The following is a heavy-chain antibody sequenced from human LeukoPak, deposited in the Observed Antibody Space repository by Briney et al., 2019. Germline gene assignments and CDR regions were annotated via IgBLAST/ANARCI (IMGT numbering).Heavy chain of an antibody. J-gene: IGHJ4*02. V-gene: IGHV3-7*01. CDR3: ATTFPYCGDGTCKL. CDR1: GLRFTSYW. Sequence: PGGSLRLSCAASGLRFTSYWMSWVRQAPGKGLEGVANINQGGNTVNYVDSVKGRVSISRDIANNALFLQMHSLRLEDTAIYYCATTFPYCGDGTCKLGGQGAQVTVSS. CDR2: INQGGNTV. D-gene: IGHD2-15*01.